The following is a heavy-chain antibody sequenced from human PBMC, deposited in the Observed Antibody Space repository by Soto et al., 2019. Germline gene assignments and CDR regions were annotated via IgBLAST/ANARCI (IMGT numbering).Heavy chain of an antibody. CDR2: ITGSGGSI. CDR3: AKCSRDRSEVN. V-gene: IGHV3-23*01. Sequence: EVQLLESGGGLVQPGGSLRLSCAASGFTFSSYAMGWVRQAPGKGLEWVSSITGSGGSIYYADSVKGRFTVSRDNSKNTVYLQMNSLGAEDTAVYYCAKCSRDRSEVNWGQGTVVTVAS. CDR1: GFTFSSYA. D-gene: IGHD3-10*02. J-gene: IGHJ4*02.